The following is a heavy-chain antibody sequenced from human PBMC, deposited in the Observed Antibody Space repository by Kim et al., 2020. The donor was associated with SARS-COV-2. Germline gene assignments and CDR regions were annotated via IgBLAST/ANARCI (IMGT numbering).Heavy chain of an antibody. CDR3: AKGSYSGHYYYYYGMDV. Sequence: GGSLRLSCAASGFTFSSYGMHWVRQAPGKGLEWVAVISYDGSNKYYADSVKGRFTISRDNSKNTLYLQMNSLRAEDTAVYYCAKGSYSGHYYYYYGMDV. CDR2: ISYDGSNK. D-gene: IGHD5-12*01. V-gene: IGHV3-30*18. J-gene: IGHJ6*01. CDR1: GFTFSSYG.